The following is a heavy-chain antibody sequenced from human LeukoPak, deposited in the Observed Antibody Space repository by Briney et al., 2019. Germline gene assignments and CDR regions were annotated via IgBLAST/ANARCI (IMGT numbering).Heavy chain of an antibody. CDR3: ARVPPSVGEATSEYFQD. CDR1: GFTFSSYW. Sequence: GGSLRLSCAASGFTFSSYWMHWVRQGPGKGLVWVSFISSDGSSTNYADSVKGRFTISRDNAKNTLYLQMNSLRSEDTAVYYCARVPPSVGEATSEYFQDWGQGTLVTVSS. V-gene: IGHV3-74*01. J-gene: IGHJ1*01. CDR2: ISSDGSST. D-gene: IGHD1-26*01.